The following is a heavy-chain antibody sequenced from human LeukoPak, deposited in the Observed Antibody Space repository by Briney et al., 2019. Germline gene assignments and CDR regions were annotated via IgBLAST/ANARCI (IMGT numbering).Heavy chain of an antibody. CDR3: ARDLGKMVTTGGGDAFDI. CDR2: ISAYNGNT. J-gene: IGHJ3*02. CDR1: GYTFTSYG. Sequence: GASVKVSCKASGYTFTSYGISWVRQAPGQGLEWMGWISAYNGNTNYAQKLQGRVSMTTDTSTSTAYMELRSLRSDDTAVYYCARDLGKMVTTGGGDAFDIWGQGTMVTVSS. D-gene: IGHD4-17*01. V-gene: IGHV1-18*01.